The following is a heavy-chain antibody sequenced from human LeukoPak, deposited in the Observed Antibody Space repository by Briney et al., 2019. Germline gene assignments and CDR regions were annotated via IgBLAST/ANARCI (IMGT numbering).Heavy chain of an antibody. CDR1: GYTFTGYY. V-gene: IGHV1-2*02. CDR2: INPNSGGT. Sequence: GASVKVSCKASGYTFTGYYMHWVRQAPGQGLERMGWINPNSGGTNYAQKFQGRVTVTRDTSISTAYMELSRLRSDDTAVYYCARSYYYGSGSYEPLDYWGQGTLVTVSS. J-gene: IGHJ4*02. CDR3: ARSYYYGSGSYEPLDY. D-gene: IGHD3-10*01.